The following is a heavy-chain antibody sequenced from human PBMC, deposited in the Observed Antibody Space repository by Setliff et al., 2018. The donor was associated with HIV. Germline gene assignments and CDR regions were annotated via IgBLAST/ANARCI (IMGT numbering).Heavy chain of an antibody. CDR1: GYSFTGYY. J-gene: IGHJ4*02. CDR3: ARDYCSSTTCEDYFDY. CDR2: ISAYNGNT. D-gene: IGHD2-2*01. V-gene: IGHV1-18*01. Sequence: ASVKVSCKASGYSFTGYYVNWVRQAPGQGLEWVGWISAYNGNTNYAQKLQGRVTMTTDTSTSTAYMELRSLRSDDTAVYYCARDYCSSTTCEDYFDYWGQGTLVTVSS.